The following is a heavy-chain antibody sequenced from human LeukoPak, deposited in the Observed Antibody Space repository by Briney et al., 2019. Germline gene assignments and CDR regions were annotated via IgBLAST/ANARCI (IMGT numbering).Heavy chain of an antibody. J-gene: IGHJ4*02. CDR1: GYTFTSYG. D-gene: IGHD2-2*01. Sequence: GASVKVSCKASGYTFTSYGISWVRQAPGQGLEWMGWISAYNGNTNYAQKLQGRVTMTTDTYTSTAYMELRSLRSDDTAVYYCARDLLGSCSSTSCHPLDYWGQGTLVTVSS. V-gene: IGHV1-18*01. CDR3: ARDLLGSCSSTSCHPLDY. CDR2: ISAYNGNT.